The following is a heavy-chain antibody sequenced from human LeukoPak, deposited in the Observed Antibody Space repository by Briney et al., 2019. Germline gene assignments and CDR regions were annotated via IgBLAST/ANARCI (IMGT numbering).Heavy chain of an antibody. CDR1: GFTFSSLA. J-gene: IGHJ5*02. CDR3: TKDPNGDYIGAFDP. CDR2: ITGSHGRT. Sequence: PGGSLRLSWAASGFTFSSLAMTWVRQAPGKGLEWVSSITGSHGRTYTTDSVKGRFTISRDNSQNTLYLQMNSLRAEDTAVYYCTKDPNGDYIGAFDPWGQGTLVTVSS. D-gene: IGHD4-17*01. V-gene: IGHV3-23*01.